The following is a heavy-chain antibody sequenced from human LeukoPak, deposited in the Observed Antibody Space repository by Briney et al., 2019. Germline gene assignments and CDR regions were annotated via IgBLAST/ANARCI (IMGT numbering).Heavy chain of an antibody. Sequence: PGRSLRLSCAASGFTFSSYGMHWVRQAPGKGLEWVAVIWYDGSNKYYADSVKGRFTIYRDNSKNTLYLQMNGLRAEDTAVYYCARDFTFGGVIVLQGFDPWGQGTLVTVSS. CDR3: ARDFTFGGVIVLQGFDP. CDR1: GFTFSSYG. D-gene: IGHD3-16*02. J-gene: IGHJ5*02. V-gene: IGHV3-33*01. CDR2: IWYDGSNK.